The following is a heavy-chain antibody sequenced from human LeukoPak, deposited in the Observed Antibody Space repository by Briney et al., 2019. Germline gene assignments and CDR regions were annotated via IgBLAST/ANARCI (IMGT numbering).Heavy chain of an antibody. CDR3: WVTTIHSDYYYGMDV. V-gene: IGHV4-59*12. CDR1: GDSISNYY. Sequence: SETLSLTCTVSGDSISNYYWSWIRQPPGKGLEWIGYIYYSGSTNYNPSLKSRVTISADTSKSQFSLNLSSVTAADTAVYYCWVTTIHSDYYYGMDVWGQGTTVTVSS. CDR2: IYYSGST. J-gene: IGHJ6*02. D-gene: IGHD4-17*01.